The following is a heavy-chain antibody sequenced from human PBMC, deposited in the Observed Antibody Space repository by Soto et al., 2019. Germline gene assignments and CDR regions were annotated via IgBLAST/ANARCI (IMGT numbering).Heavy chain of an antibody. CDR1: GGSISSSSYY. J-gene: IGHJ6*02. CDR2: LYYSGST. V-gene: IGHV4-39*07. Sequence: PSETLSLTCAVSGGSISSSSYYWVWIRHPPGKGLEWIGSLYYSGSTNYNPSLQIRVTISVDTSKNQFSLKLVSVTAADTAVYDCATGYCTNGVCYTRTLSYMDVWGQGTTVTVSS. CDR3: ATGYCTNGVCYTRTLSYMDV. D-gene: IGHD2-8*01.